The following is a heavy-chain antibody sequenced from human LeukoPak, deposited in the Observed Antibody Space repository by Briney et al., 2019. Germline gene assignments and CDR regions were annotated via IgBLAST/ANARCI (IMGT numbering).Heavy chain of an antibody. Sequence: GGSLRLSCAASGFTFDDYAMHWVRQAPGKGLEWVSGISSNSGSIGYADSVKGRFTISRDNAKNSLYLQMNSLRAEDTALYYCAKGPTHRDYDSSGYYSIYYFDYWGQGTLVTVSS. CDR1: GFTFDDYA. CDR2: ISSNSGSI. D-gene: IGHD3-22*01. J-gene: IGHJ4*02. CDR3: AKGPTHRDYDSSGYYSIYYFDY. V-gene: IGHV3-9*01.